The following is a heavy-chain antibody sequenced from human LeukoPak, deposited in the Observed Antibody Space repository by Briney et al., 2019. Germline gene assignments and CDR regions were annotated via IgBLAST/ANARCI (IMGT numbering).Heavy chain of an antibody. CDR2: IRTDTGDT. J-gene: IGHJ4*02. Sequence: EASVTVSFTASGYTFTSYGISWVRQAPGQSLEWMGWIRTDTGDTEYSQKFQGRVTLTRDTSATTVYVELKSLRSEDTAVYYCGRGGSSGVDYWGQGTLVTVSS. CDR3: GRGGSSGVDY. D-gene: IGHD2-15*01. CDR1: GYTFTSYG. V-gene: IGHV1-18*01.